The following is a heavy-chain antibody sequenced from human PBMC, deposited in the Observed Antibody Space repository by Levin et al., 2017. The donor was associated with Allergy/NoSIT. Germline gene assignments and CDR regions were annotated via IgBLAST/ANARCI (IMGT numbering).Heavy chain of an antibody. J-gene: IGHJ3*02. CDR2: IWYDGSNK. D-gene: IGHD4-23*01. V-gene: IGHV3-33*01. Sequence: GESLKISCAASGFTFSSYGMHWVRQAPGKGLEWVAVIWYDGSNKYYADSVKGRFTISRDNSKNTLYLQMNSLRAEDTAVYYCARDSNRGYGGNPAFDIWGQGTMVTVSS. CDR1: GFTFSSYG. CDR3: ARDSNRGYGGNPAFDI.